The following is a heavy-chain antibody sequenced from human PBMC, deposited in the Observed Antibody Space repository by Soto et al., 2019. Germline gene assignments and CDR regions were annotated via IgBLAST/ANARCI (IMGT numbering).Heavy chain of an antibody. CDR3: ARDRSSGWYWFDP. V-gene: IGHV4-59*01. CDR2: IYYSGST. CDR1: GGSISSYY. Sequence: SETLSLTCTVSGGSISSYYWSWIRQPPGKGLEWIGYIYYSGSTNYNPSLKSRVTISVDTSKNQFSLKLSSVTAADTAVYYCARDRSSGWYWFDPWGQGTLVTVS. J-gene: IGHJ5*02. D-gene: IGHD6-19*01.